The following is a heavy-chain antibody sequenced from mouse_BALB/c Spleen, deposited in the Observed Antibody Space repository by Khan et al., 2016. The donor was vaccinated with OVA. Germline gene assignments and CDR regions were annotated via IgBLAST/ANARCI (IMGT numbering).Heavy chain of an antibody. CDR3: TRPAYDGYSDY. CDR1: GYTFTDYA. CDR2: ISTYSGNT. Sequence: QVQLQQSGPELVRPGVSVKISCKGSGYTFTDYAMHWVKQSHAKSLEWIGLISTYSGNTNYKQKFKGKATMTVDKSSSTAYMELARLTSEDSAICYCTRPAYDGYSDYWGQGTTLTVSS. D-gene: IGHD2-3*01. V-gene: IGHV1S137*01. J-gene: IGHJ2*01.